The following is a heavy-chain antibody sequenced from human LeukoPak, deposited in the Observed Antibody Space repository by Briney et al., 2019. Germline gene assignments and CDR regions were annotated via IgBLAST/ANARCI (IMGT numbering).Heavy chain of an antibody. CDR1: GYTFTSYD. V-gene: IGHV1-46*01. Sequence: ASVKVSCKASGYTFTSYDINWVRQAPGQGLEWMGVINPSGGSTSYAQKFQGRVTMTRDMSTSTVYMELSSLRSEDTAVYYCARDGVATVDAFDIWGQGTMVTVSS. J-gene: IGHJ3*02. CDR3: ARDGVATVDAFDI. D-gene: IGHD5-12*01. CDR2: INPSGGST.